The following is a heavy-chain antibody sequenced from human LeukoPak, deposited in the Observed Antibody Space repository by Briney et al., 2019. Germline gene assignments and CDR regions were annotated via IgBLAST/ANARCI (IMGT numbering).Heavy chain of an antibody. D-gene: IGHD1-20*01. CDR3: VKDNWNEFDP. V-gene: IGHV1-18*01. Sequence: ASVKVSCKASGYYFSSNGISWVRLAPGQGLEWVGWVSTYNSETNYAPKFRGRVSMTADTSTSTAYMELRSLTPDDTAVYYCVKDNWNEFDPWGQGTLVTVSS. CDR1: GYYFSSNG. J-gene: IGHJ5*02. CDR2: VSTYNSET.